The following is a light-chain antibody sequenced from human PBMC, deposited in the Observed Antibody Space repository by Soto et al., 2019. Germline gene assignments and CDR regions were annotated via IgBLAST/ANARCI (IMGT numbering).Light chain of an antibody. CDR2: GPS. J-gene: IGKJ4*01. V-gene: IGKV3-20*01. CDR3: QQYGTSPLT. Sequence: EIVLTQSPGTLSLSPGEIATLSCRASQSVPSNYLAWYQQKPGQAPRLVMYGPSSRATGMPDRFSGSGSGTDFTLNISRLEPEDFAVYYCQQYGTSPLTFCGGTKVEIK. CDR1: QSVPSNY.